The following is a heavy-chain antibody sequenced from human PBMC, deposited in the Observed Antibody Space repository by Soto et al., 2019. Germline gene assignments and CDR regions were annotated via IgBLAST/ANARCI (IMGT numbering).Heavy chain of an antibody. CDR2: IYYSGST. CDR1: RGCISSGGYF. CDR3: ARASIQLWLRDY. V-gene: IGHV4-31*03. J-gene: IGHJ4*02. D-gene: IGHD5-18*01. Sequence: SETLSLTCTVCRGCISSGGYFWSWIRQHPGKGLEWIGYIYYSGSTYYNPSLKSRVTISVDRSKHQFPLKLSAVTAADTAVYYCARASIQLWLRDYWGQGALVPGS.